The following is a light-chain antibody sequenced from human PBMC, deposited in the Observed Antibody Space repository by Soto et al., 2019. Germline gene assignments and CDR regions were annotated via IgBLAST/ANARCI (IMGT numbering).Light chain of an antibody. Sequence: EIVLTQSPGTLSLSPGERATLSCRASQSVSSTYVAWYQQKSGQAPRLLIYGASSRATGIPDRFSGSGSGTDFTLTISRLEHEDFAVYYCHQYVSSWTVGQGTKVDIK. CDR1: QSVSSTY. CDR2: GAS. CDR3: HQYVSSWT. V-gene: IGKV3-20*01. J-gene: IGKJ1*01.